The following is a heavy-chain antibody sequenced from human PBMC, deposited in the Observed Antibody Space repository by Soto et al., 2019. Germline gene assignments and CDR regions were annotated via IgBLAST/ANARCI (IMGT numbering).Heavy chain of an antibody. D-gene: IGHD3-22*01. Sequence: GGSLRLSCAASGFTFSSYSMNWVRQAPGKGLEWVSSISSSSSYIYYADSVKGRFTISRDNAKNSLYLQMNSLRSADTAVYYCARGAHYYGGGGYYGYWGQGT. CDR3: ARGAHYYGGGGYYGY. V-gene: IGHV3-21*01. CDR2: ISSSSSYI. CDR1: GFTFSSYS. J-gene: IGHJ4*02.